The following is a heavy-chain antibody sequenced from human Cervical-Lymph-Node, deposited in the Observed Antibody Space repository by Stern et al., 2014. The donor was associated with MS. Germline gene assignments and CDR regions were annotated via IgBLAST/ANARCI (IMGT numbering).Heavy chain of an antibody. Sequence: VQLEESGPGLVKSSETLSLTCSVSGDSMSKFSYYWAWVRQPPGKGLEWIGTIYSTGSTFYNPPLKNRVTISVDTSNNEFSLNLGSVTAADTAVYYCARRAKAAGYFDYWGQGIQVTVSS. CDR2: IYSTGST. J-gene: IGHJ4*02. D-gene: IGHD3-9*01. V-gene: IGHV4-39*01. CDR1: GDSMSKFSYY. CDR3: ARRAKAAGYFDY.